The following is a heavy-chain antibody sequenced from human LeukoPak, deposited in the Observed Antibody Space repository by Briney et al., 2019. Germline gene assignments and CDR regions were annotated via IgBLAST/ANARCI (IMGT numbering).Heavy chain of an antibody. V-gene: IGHV1-24*01. Sequence: ASVKVSCKVSGYTLTELSMHWVRQAPGKGLEWMGGFDAEDGETIYAQKFQGRVTMTEDTSTDTAYMELSSLRSEDTAVYYCATSRGYYDSSGYWDAFDIWGQGTMVTVSS. CDR1: GYTLTELS. CDR2: FDAEDGET. CDR3: ATSRGYYDSSGYWDAFDI. J-gene: IGHJ3*02. D-gene: IGHD3-22*01.